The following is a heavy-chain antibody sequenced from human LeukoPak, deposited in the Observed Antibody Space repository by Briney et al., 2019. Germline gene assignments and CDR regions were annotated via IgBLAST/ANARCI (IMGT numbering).Heavy chain of an antibody. CDR3: ARAHCSGGRCYSDYYYGMDV. Sequence: KTSQTLSLTCTVSGGSISSGDYYWSWIRQHPGKGLEWIGYSYYSWSTNYNPSLRSRVTISVDTSKNQISLKLSSVTAADTAVYYCARAHCSGGRCYSDYYYGMDVWGQGTTVTVSS. V-gene: IGHV4-31*03. CDR1: GGSISSGDYY. J-gene: IGHJ6*02. CDR2: SYYSWST. D-gene: IGHD2-15*01.